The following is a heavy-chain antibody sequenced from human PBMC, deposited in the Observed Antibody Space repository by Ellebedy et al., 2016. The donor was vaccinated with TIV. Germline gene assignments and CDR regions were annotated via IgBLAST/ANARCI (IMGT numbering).Heavy chain of an antibody. J-gene: IGHJ6*02. D-gene: IGHD4-23*01. CDR2: IYSGGST. V-gene: IGHV3-53*01. CDR1: GFTVSSNY. CDR3: AKDPKSVGHYYGWDV. Sequence: GESLKISCAASGFTVSSNYMSWVRQAPGKGLEWVSVIYSGGSTFYADSVKGRFTISRDNSKNTLYLQMNSLRGEDTALYYCAKDPKSVGHYYGWDVWGQGTTVTVSS.